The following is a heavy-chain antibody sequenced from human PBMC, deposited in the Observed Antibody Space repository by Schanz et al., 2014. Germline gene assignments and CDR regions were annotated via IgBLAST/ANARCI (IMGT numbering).Heavy chain of an antibody. D-gene: IGHD3-10*01. CDR3: ARGRGPFDP. CDR2: VSSYDTTV. Sequence: VQLVESGGGLVQPGGSLRLSCAGSGFTFADYYMTWIRQAPGKGLEWISYVSSYDTTVSYADSVKGRFTISRDNAKNSVYLQMNSLRVVDTAVYYCARGRGPFDPWGQGTLVTVFS. CDR1: GFTFADYY. J-gene: IGHJ5*02. V-gene: IGHV3-11*04.